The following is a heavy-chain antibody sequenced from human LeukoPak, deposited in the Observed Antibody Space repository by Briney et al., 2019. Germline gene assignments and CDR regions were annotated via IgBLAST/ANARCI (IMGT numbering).Heavy chain of an antibody. CDR1: GGSISDYY. Sequence: SETLSLTCTVSGGSISDYYWNWIRQSPGKGLEWIGYIYYSGNMNYNPSLKSRVTISVDKSKNQFSLKLYSVTAADTAVYYCARGNRDIVEEWGQGTLVTVSS. CDR3: ARGNRDIVEE. J-gene: IGHJ4*02. D-gene: IGHD2-15*01. V-gene: IGHV4-59*01. CDR2: IYYSGNM.